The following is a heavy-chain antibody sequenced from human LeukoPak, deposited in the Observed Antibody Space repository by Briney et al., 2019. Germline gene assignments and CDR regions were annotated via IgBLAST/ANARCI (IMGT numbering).Heavy chain of an antibody. D-gene: IGHD1-26*01. CDR3: ARDLVAASGF. Sequence: GASVKVSCKASGYNFIDYHFHWVRQAPGQGLERIGWTNPRNGDVSYAQKFRGRVTMTRDTSISTAYLDLNGLTSDDTALYYCARDLVAASGFWGQGTLVAVSS. CDR2: TNPRNGDV. CDR1: GYNFIDYH. J-gene: IGHJ4*02. V-gene: IGHV1-2*02.